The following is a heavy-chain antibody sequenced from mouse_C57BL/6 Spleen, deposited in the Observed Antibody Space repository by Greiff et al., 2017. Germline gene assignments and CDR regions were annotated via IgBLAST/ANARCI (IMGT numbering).Heavy chain of an antibody. V-gene: IGHV3-6*01. J-gene: IGHJ2*01. D-gene: IGHD1-1*01. Sequence: EVHLVESGPGLVKPSQSLSLTCSVTGYSITSGYYWNWIRQFPGNKLEWMGYISYDGSNNYNPSLKNRISITRDTSKNQFFLKLNSVTTEDTATYYCARAKHYGSSYRDYWGQGTTLTVSS. CDR3: ARAKHYGSSYRDY. CDR1: GYSITSGYY. CDR2: ISYDGSN.